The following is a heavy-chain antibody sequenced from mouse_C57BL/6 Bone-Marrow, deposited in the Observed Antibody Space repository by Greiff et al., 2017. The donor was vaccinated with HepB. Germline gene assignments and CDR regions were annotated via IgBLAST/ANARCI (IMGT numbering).Heavy chain of an antibody. CDR2: SRNKANDYTT. CDR3: ARDAGSKAWFAY. Sequence: EVKLVESGGGLVQSGRSLRLSCATSGFTFSDFYMEWVRQAPGKGLEWIAASRNKANDYTTEYSASVKGRFIVSRDTSQSILYLQMNALRAEDTAIYYCARDAGSKAWFAYWGQGTLVTVSA. D-gene: IGHD1-3*01. J-gene: IGHJ3*01. V-gene: IGHV7-1*01. CDR1: GFTFSDFY.